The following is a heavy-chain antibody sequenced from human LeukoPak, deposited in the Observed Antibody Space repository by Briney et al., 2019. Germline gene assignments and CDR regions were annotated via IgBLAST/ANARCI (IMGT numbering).Heavy chain of an antibody. J-gene: IGHJ4*02. V-gene: IGHV3-33*01. Sequence: GGSLRLSCAASGFAFNTYAMHWVRQAPGQGLEWVALIWHDGSHKFYSNSVRGQFTISRDNSKNTVSLQMNNLRPEDTAVYYCARGIFGSGSYPDFWGQGTLVTVSS. CDR1: GFAFNTYA. CDR3: ARGIFGSGSYPDF. CDR2: IWHDGSHK. D-gene: IGHD3-10*01.